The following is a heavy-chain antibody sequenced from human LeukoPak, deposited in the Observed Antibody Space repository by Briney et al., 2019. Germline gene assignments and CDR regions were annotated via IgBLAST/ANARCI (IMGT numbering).Heavy chain of an antibody. D-gene: IGHD3-3*01. Sequence: PGGSLSLPCAASGFTFSDYYVSWIRQSPGEGLEWVSYISSSGSTIYYADSVTGRSTISRDNATNSLYQQMNSLRAEDTAVYYCARAGGVRFMEWSPPWRSHYYYKDVWGKGTTVTVSS. V-gene: IGHV3-11*04. CDR3: ARAGGVRFMEWSPPWRSHYYYKDV. J-gene: IGHJ6*03. CDR1: GFTFSDYY. CDR2: ISSSGSTI.